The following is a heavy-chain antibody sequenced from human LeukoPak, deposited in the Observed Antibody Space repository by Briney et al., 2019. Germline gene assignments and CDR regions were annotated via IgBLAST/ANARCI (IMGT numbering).Heavy chain of an antibody. Sequence: GESLKISCKVFGFSFNSYWIAWVRQMPGKGLEWMGIIYPPDSNTRYSPPFQGHVTISADRSISTAYLQWSSLKASDTAMYYCARRFTTLGVVNFDYWGQGTLVTVSS. V-gene: IGHV5-51*01. J-gene: IGHJ4*02. CDR2: IYPPDSNT. CDR1: GFSFNSYW. D-gene: IGHD3-3*01. CDR3: ARRFTTLGVVNFDY.